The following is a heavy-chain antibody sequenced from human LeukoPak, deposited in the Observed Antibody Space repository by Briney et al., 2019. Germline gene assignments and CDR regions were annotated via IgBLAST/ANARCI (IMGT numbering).Heavy chain of an antibody. CDR3: ARGLIGDP. D-gene: IGHD3-22*01. CDR1: GGSFSGYY. CDR2: INNSGST. V-gene: IGHV4-34*01. J-gene: IGHJ5*02. Sequence: SETLSLTCAVYGGSFSGYYWSWIRQPPGKGLEWIGEINNSGSTNYNPSLKSRVTISVDTSKNQFSLKLSSVTAADTAVYYCARGLIGDPWGQGALVTVSS.